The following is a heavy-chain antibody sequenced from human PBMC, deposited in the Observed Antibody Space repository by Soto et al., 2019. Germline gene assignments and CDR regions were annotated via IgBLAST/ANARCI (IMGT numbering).Heavy chain of an antibody. CDR3: ARSKYGSAWTLDY. CDR1: GFSLSASGVG. J-gene: IGHJ4*02. CDR2: IDWDDDK. Sequence: SGPTLVNPTQTLTLTCTFSGFSLSASGVGVGWIRQPPGKALEWLAIIDWDDDKHYSPSLKSRLVITKVTSKKQVVLTMTNMDPVDTGTYYCARSKYGSAWTLDYWGQGTLVTVSS. D-gene: IGHD6-19*01. V-gene: IGHV2-5*02.